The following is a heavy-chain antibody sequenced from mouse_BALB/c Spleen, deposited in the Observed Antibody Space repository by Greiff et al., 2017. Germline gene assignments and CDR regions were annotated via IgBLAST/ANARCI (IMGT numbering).Heavy chain of an antibody. CDR1: GFTFSSYT. V-gene: IGHV5-12-2*01. CDR3: ARRGPYYGNYGPFAY. CDR2: ISNGGGST. D-gene: IGHD2-10*01. Sequence: EVQLVESGGGLVQPGGSLKLSCAASGFTFSSYTMSWVRQTPEKRLEWVAYISNGGGSTYYPDTVKGRFTISRDNAQNTLYLQMSSLKSEDTAMYYCARRGPYYGNYGPFAYWGQGTLVTVSA. J-gene: IGHJ3*01.